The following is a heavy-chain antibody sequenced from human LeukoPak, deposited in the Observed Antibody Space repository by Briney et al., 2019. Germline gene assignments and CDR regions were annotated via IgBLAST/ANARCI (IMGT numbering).Heavy chain of an antibody. CDR3: ARHPFATPFDY. Sequence: PSETLSLTCTVSGGSISDNYWSWIRQPPGKGLEWIGYAYYSGHTNYNSSLKSRVTMSLDTSKSQFSLRLSSVAAADTAVYFCARHPFATPFDYWGPGTLVTVSS. CDR1: GGSISDNY. J-gene: IGHJ4*02. D-gene: IGHD2-15*01. V-gene: IGHV4-59*08. CDR2: AYYSGHT.